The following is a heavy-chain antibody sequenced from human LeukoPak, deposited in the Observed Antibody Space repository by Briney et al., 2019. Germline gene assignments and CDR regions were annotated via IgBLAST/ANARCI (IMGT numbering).Heavy chain of an antibody. CDR2: IWYDGSNK. J-gene: IGHJ5*02. CDR1: GFTFSNYG. D-gene: IGHD3-10*01. Sequence: TGGSLRLSCAPSGFTFSNYGMHWVRRAPGKGLEWVAVIWYDGSNKYYADSVKGRFTISRDNSKNTLYLQMNSLRAEDTAVYYCARSLERDYHGSNYYMNNWFDPWGQGTLVTVSS. CDR3: ARSLERDYHGSNYYMNNWFDP. V-gene: IGHV3-33*01.